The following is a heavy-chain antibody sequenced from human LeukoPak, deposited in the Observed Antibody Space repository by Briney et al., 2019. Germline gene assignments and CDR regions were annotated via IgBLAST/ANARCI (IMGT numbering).Heavy chain of an antibody. CDR3: AKDQVWYPGRLDSDAFDI. J-gene: IGHJ3*02. V-gene: IGHV3-23*01. CDR1: GFTFRRYG. Sequence: GALRLSCAASGFTFRRYGLSWVRQAPGKGLEWVSAISSSGGSTYYADSVKGRFTISRDNSKNTLYLQMNSLRAEDTAVYYCAKDQVWYPGRLDSDAFDIWGQGTMVTVST. CDR2: ISSSGGST. D-gene: IGHD2-15*01.